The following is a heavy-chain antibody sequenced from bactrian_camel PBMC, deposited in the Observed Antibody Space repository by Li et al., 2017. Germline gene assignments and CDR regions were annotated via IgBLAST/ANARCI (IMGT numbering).Heavy chain of an antibody. J-gene: IGHJ6*01. V-gene: IGHV3S60*01. CDR1: GFTFAERQ. CDR3: AATVPSAYCSLSQDRFAY. Sequence: HVQLVESGGGLVQPGGSLKLSCSASGFTFAERQMCWYRQAPGSECELVSSIKDDGTTYYADSVKGRFTISQHNAKNTVYLQMDRLKPEDTGMYFCAATVPSAYCSLSQDRFAYWGQGTQVTVS. D-gene: IGHD3*01. CDR2: IKDDGTT.